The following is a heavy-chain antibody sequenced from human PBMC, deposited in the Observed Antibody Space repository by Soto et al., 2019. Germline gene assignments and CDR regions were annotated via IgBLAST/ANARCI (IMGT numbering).Heavy chain of an antibody. CDR3: ARVSSSWPHYFDY. D-gene: IGHD6-13*01. CDR1: GGSVSSSSYY. Sequence: SETLSLTCTVSGGSVSSSSYYWSWIRQPPGKGLEWIGYIYYSGSTNYNPSLKSRVTISIDTSKNQFSLKLTSVTAADTAMYSCARVSSSWPHYFDYWGQGTQVTVSS. V-gene: IGHV4-61*01. CDR2: IYYSGST. J-gene: IGHJ4*02.